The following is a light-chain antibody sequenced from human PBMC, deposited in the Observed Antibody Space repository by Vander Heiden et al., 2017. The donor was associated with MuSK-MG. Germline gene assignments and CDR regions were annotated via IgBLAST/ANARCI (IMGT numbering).Light chain of an antibody. CDR1: QSVLYSYNNKNY. J-gene: IGKJ2*01. Sequence: DIVMTQSAASLAVSLGERATINCKSSQSVLYSYNNKNYLAWYQQKPGQPPKLLIYGASTREAGVPDRFSGSGAGTDFTLTISGLQAEDVAVYYCQQYYSTHFFGQGTKLEIK. CDR2: GAS. CDR3: QQYYSTHF. V-gene: IGKV4-1*01.